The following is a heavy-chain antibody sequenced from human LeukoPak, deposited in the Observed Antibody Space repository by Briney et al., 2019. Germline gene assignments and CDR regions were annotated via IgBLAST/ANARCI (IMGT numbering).Heavy chain of an antibody. CDR1: GFTFSTHW. CDR3: ASLLTSCHGSGGGGMDV. J-gene: IGHJ6*02. Sequence: GGSLRLSCAASGFTFSTHWMYGVRRDPGKEFVWVSGISGAGSLTSYADSVRGRFTISRDNAKETLYLQMASLGVEDTAVYSCASLLTSCHGSGGGGMDVWGQGTTVTVSS. CDR2: ISGAGSLT. D-gene: IGHD3-10*01. V-gene: IGHV3-74*01.